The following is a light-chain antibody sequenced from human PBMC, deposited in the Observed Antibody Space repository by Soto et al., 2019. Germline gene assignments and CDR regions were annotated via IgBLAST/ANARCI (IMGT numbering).Light chain of an antibody. Sequence: QLVLAQPASVSGSPGQSITISCTGTSSDVGGYNSVSWYQQHPGKAPKLMIYEVSNRPSGVSNRFSGSKSGNTASLIVSGLQAEDEADYYCSSYTRSSTKVFGGGTKLTVL. CDR3: SSYTRSSTKV. CDR2: EVS. CDR1: SSDVGGYNS. J-gene: IGLJ2*01. V-gene: IGLV2-14*01.